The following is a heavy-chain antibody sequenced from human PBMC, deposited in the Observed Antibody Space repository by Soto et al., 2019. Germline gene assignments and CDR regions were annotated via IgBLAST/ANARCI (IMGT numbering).Heavy chain of an antibody. Sequence: EASVKVSCKASGYTFTSYGISWVRQAPGQGLEWMGWISAYNGNTNYAQKLQGRVTMTTDTSTSTAYMELRSLRSDDTAVYYCARGYGYDSSGYYMFDYWGQGNLVTVSS. CDR3: ARGYGYDSSGYYMFDY. CDR2: ISAYNGNT. J-gene: IGHJ4*02. D-gene: IGHD3-22*01. V-gene: IGHV1-18*04. CDR1: GYTFTSYG.